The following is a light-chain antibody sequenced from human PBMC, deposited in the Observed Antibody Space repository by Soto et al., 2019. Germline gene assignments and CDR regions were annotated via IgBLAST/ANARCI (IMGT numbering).Light chain of an antibody. CDR1: QSVSSNY. CDR2: DVS. J-gene: IGKJ1*01. CDR3: QQYGSSPT. V-gene: IGKV3-20*01. Sequence: EIVLTQSPGTLSLSPGERATLSCRSSQSVSSNYLAWYQQKPDQAPRLVIYDVSGRATGIPDRFSGSGSGTDFTPTISRLEPEDVAVYYCQQYGSSPTFGQGTKVEIK.